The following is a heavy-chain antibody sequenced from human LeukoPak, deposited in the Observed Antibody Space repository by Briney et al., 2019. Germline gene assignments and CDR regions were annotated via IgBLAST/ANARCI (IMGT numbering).Heavy chain of an antibody. D-gene: IGHD3-9*01. Sequence: SETLSLTCTVSGGSISSSNWWSWVRQSPGKGLEWIGEIYHSGSTNYNPPLKSRVTISVDTSKNQFSLKLSSVTAADTAVYYCARVRYFDWLTPPGEFNAFDIWGQGTMVTVSS. CDR1: GGSISSSNW. CDR3: ARVRYFDWLTPPGEFNAFDI. J-gene: IGHJ3*02. V-gene: IGHV4-4*02. CDR2: IYHSGST.